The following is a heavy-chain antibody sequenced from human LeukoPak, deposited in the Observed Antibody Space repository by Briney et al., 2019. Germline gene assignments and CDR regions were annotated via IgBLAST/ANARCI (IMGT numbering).Heavy chain of an antibody. D-gene: IGHD4-11*01. CDR2: INLKSGGT. J-gene: IGHJ4*02. Sequence: GASVKVSCKASGYIFTGYYINWVRQAPGQGLEWMGWINLKSGGTMSAQKFQGRVTMTRDTSISTVYMELSNLGSDDTAVYYCARAPMVSVAVTGINFDYWGQGTLVTVSS. V-gene: IGHV1-2*02. CDR3: ARAPMVSVAVTGINFDY. CDR1: GYIFTGYY.